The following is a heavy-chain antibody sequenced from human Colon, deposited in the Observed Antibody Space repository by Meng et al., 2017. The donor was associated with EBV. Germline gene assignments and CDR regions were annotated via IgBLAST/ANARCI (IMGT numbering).Heavy chain of an antibody. CDR3: ARNYYFDY. CDR1: ECSIYSGDSH. CDR2: NYYPGST. J-gene: IGHJ4*02. Sequence: SGPLLVNPTHTLSLPCIVSECSIYSGDSHWAWSGQPPVNGFDCIGYNYYPGSTYYNPSLKSRVTISMDMSKNQFSLKLSSVTAADTAEYYCARNYYFDYWGQGTLVTVSS. V-gene: IGHV4-30-4*01.